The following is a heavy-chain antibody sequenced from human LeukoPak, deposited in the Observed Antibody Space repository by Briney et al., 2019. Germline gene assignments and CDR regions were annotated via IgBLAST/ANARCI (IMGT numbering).Heavy chain of an antibody. J-gene: IGHJ5*02. CDR2: TSAYNGNT. CDR1: GYTFTSYG. CDR3: AREAAAAGTGSWFDP. Sequence: ASVKVSCKASGYTFTSYGISWVRQAPGQGLEWMGWTSAYNGNTNYAQKLQGRVTMTTDTSTSTAYMELRSLRSDDTAVYYCAREAAAAGTGSWFDPWGQGTLVTVSS. D-gene: IGHD6-13*01. V-gene: IGHV1-18*01.